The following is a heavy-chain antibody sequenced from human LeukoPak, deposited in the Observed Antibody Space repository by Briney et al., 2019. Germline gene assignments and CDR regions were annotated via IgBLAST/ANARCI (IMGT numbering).Heavy chain of an antibody. Sequence: ASVKVSCKASGYTFTSYGISWVRQAPGQGLEWMGWISAYNGNTNYAQKLQGRVTMTTDTSTSTAYVELRSLRSDDTAVYYCARVLGYDSSGYIAYWGQGTLVTVSS. CDR2: ISAYNGNT. J-gene: IGHJ4*02. CDR1: GYTFTSYG. CDR3: ARVLGYDSSGYIAY. V-gene: IGHV1-18*01. D-gene: IGHD3-22*01.